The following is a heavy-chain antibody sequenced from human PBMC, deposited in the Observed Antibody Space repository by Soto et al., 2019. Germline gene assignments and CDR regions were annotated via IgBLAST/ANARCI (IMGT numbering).Heavy chain of an antibody. CDR1: GDSVDNTGYY. V-gene: IGHV4-31*03. D-gene: IGHD2-15*01. J-gene: IGHJ4*02. Sequence: SETLSLTCSVSGDSVDNTGYYWTWIRQRPGKGLEWLGNVYHTEATFYNPSLKSRLTISLDTSKNQFSLKVNSVTAADTAVYYCARGGGYDSFDFWGQGIQVTVSS. CDR2: VYHTEAT. CDR3: ARGGGYDSFDF.